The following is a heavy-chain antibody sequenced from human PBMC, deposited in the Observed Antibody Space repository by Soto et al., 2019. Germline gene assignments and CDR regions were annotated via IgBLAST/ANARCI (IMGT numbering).Heavy chain of an antibody. D-gene: IGHD1-1*01. CDR2: IIHTGST. J-gene: IGHJ4*02. V-gene: IGHV4-34*12. CDR3: ARTGQPPSDY. Sequence: QVQIQQWGAGLLKPSETLSLTCGVSGGSFSGYYWSWIRQSPGKGLEWVGEIIHTGSTNYNPSLKGRATISIDTSKRQFSLTLNSVTAADTAVYYCARTGQPPSDYWGQGALVTVSS. CDR1: GGSFSGYY.